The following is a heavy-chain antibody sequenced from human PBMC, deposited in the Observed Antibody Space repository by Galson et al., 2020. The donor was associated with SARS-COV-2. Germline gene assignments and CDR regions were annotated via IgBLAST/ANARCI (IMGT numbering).Heavy chain of an antibody. D-gene: IGHD1-1*01. Sequence: ASVKVSCKTSGYTFSSYGISWVRQAPGQGLEWMGWISTHNGVTNYAHNLQDRVTMTTDTSTNTAYMDLTSLRSDDTAVYYCARDQLNRGRFDWWGQGTLVTISS. J-gene: IGHJ4*02. CDR2: ISTHNGVT. V-gene: IGHV1-18*04. CDR1: GYTFSSYG. CDR3: ARDQLNRGRFDW.